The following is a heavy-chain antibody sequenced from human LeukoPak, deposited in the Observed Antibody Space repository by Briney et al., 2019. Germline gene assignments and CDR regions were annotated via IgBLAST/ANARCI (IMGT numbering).Heavy chain of an antibody. CDR3: ARGATGITIFGVVKNYFDY. Sequence: SETLSLTCAVYGGSFSGYYWSWIRQPPGKGLEWIGEINHSGSTNYNPSLKSRVTISVDTSKNQFSLKLSSVTAADTAVYYCARGATGITIFGVVKNYFDYWGQGTLVTVSS. CDR2: INHSGST. V-gene: IGHV4-34*01. CDR1: GGSFSGYY. D-gene: IGHD3-3*01. J-gene: IGHJ4*02.